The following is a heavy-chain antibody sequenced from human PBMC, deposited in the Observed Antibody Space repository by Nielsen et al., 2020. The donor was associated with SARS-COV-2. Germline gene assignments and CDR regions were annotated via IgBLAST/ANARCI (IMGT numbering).Heavy chain of an antibody. Sequence: GGSLRLSCAASGFTFSSYAMSWVRQAPGKGLEWVSAISGSGGSTYYADSVKGRFTISRDNSKNTLYLQMNSLRAEDTAVYYCATPRGQYCNGGSCYAGGFDYWGQGTLVTVSS. V-gene: IGHV3-23*01. CDR1: GFTFSSYA. J-gene: IGHJ4*02. CDR2: ISGSGGST. D-gene: IGHD2-15*01. CDR3: ATPRGQYCNGGSCYAGGFDY.